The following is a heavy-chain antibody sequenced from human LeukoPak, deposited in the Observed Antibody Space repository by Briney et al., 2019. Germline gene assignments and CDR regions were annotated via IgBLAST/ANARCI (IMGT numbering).Heavy chain of an antibody. CDR2: FDPPDGET. CDR3: RIAAAGNIDY. Sequence: ASVKVSCKVSGYTLTELSMHWVRQAPGKGREGMGGFDPPDGETIYAQKFQRRVTMTEDTSTDTAYMELSSLRSEDTAVYYCRIAAAGNIDYWGQGTLVTVSS. J-gene: IGHJ4*02. D-gene: IGHD6-13*01. CDR1: GYTLTELS. V-gene: IGHV1-24*01.